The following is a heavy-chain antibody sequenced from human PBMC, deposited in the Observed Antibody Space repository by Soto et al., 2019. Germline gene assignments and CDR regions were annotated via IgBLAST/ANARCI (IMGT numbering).Heavy chain of an antibody. Sequence: GGSLRLSCAASGFTFSSYAMHWVRQAPGKGLEWVAVISYDGSNKYYADSVKGRFTISRDNSKNTLYLQMNSLRAEDTAVYYCAEPIGAVYWGQGTLVTVSS. CDR2: ISYDGSNK. CDR1: GFTFSSYA. V-gene: IGHV3-30-3*01. J-gene: IGHJ4*02. CDR3: AEPIGAVY.